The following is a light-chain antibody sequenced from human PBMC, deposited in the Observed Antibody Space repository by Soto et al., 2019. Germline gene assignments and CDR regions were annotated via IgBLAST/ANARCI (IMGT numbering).Light chain of an antibody. Sequence: QSALTQPASVSGSPGQSITIYCTGTSSDIGGYNYVSWYQQYAGKAPKLMIYDVSHRPSGVSNRFSGSKSGNTASLTISGLQAEDEADYYCSSYTSSTTLVFGGGTKLTVL. CDR1: SSDIGGYNY. CDR2: DVS. CDR3: SSYTSSTTLV. J-gene: IGLJ3*02. V-gene: IGLV2-14*01.